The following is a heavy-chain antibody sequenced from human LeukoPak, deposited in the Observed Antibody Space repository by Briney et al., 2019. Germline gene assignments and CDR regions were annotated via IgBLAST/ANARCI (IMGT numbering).Heavy chain of an antibody. J-gene: IGHJ6*03. V-gene: IGHV3-30*02. D-gene: IGHD6-6*01. CDR3: AKVPVTGSSYVYYYMDV. CDR2: IRYDGSNK. Sequence: GGSLRLSCAASGFTFSSYGMHWVRQAPGKGLEWVAFIRYDGSNKYYADSVKGRFTISRDNSKNTLYLQMNSLRAEDTAVYYCAKVPVTGSSYVYYYMDVWGKGTTVTVSS. CDR1: GFTFSSYG.